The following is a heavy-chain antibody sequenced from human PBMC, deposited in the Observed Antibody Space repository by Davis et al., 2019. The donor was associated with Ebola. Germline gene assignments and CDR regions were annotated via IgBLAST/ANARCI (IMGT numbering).Heavy chain of an antibody. CDR2: INHSGST. Sequence: MPSETLSLTCAVYGGSFSGYYWSWIRQPPGKGLEWIGEINHSGSTNYNPSLKSRVTISVDTSKNQFSLKLSSVTAADTAVYYCASRWGGSYGETWGQGTLVTVSS. D-gene: IGHD1-26*01. V-gene: IGHV4-34*01. CDR3: ASRWGGSYGET. J-gene: IGHJ5*02. CDR1: GGSFSGYY.